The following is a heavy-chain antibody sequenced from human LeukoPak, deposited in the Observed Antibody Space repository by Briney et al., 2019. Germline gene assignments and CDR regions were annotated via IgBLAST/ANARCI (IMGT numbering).Heavy chain of an antibody. Sequence: GGSLRLSCAASGFTFSSYWMSWVRQAPGKGLEWVGRTRNKANSYTTEYAASVKGRFTISRDDSKNSLYLQMNSLKTEDTAVYYCARVTPCSGGNCYHPLDYWGQGTLVTVSS. CDR2: TRNKANSYTT. CDR1: GFTFSSYW. J-gene: IGHJ4*02. CDR3: ARVTPCSGGNCYHPLDY. V-gene: IGHV3-72*01. D-gene: IGHD2-15*01.